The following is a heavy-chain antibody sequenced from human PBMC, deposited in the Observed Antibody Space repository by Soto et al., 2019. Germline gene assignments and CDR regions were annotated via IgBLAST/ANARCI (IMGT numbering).Heavy chain of an antibody. CDR1: GYSFTSYW. Sequence: GESLKISCKGSGYSFTSYWISWVRQMPGKGLEWMGRIDPSDSYTNYSPSFQGHVTISADKSISTAYLQWSSLKASDTAMYYCARHNSYYDSSGYVDWFDPWGQGTLVTVSS. CDR2: IDPSDSYT. J-gene: IGHJ5*02. V-gene: IGHV5-10-1*01. CDR3: ARHNSYYDSSGYVDWFDP. D-gene: IGHD3-22*01.